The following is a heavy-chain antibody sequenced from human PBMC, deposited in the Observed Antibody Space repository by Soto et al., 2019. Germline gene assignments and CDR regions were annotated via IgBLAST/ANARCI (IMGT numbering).Heavy chain of an antibody. CDR1: GGTFSSYT. D-gene: IGHD1-26*01. Sequence: QVQLVQSGAEVKKPGSSVTVSCKASGGTFSSYTISWVRQAPGQGLEWMAGISPIFGTPIYAQKFQERVTLTAAASTMTAYMEMNRLTSEDTAVYYCARVVVGSRLSLDYWGQGTLVTISS. J-gene: IGHJ4*02. CDR2: ISPIFGTP. V-gene: IGHV1-69*01. CDR3: ARVVVGSRLSLDY.